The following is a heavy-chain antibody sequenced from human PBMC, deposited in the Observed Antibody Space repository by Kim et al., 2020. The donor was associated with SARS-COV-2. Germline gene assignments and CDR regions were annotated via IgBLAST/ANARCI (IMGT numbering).Heavy chain of an antibody. V-gene: IGHV3-33*06. D-gene: IGHD1-26*01. CDR2: IWYDGSNK. CDR3: AKDRGVGATTEDY. J-gene: IGHJ4*02. Sequence: GGSLRLSCAASGFTFSSYGMHWVRQAPGKGLEWVAVIWYDGSNKYYADSVKGRFTISRDNSKNTLYLQMNSLRAEDTAVYYCAKDRGVGATTEDYWGQGTLVTVSS. CDR1: GFTFSSYG.